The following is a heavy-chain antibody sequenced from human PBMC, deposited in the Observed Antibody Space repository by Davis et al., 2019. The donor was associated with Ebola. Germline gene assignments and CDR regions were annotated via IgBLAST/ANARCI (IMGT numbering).Heavy chain of an antibody. J-gene: IGHJ6*02. CDR3: ARLDCTSATCYTGNFYYYYGADV. CDR1: GFTFSSYG. D-gene: IGHD2-2*02. V-gene: IGHV3-33*01. CDR2: IWYDGSNK. Sequence: GGSLRLSCAASGFTFSSYGMHWVRQAPGKGLEWVAVIWYDGSNKYYADSVKGRFTISRDNSKNTLYLQMNSLRAEDTALYYCARLDCTSATCYTGNFYYYYGADVWGQGTTVTVSS.